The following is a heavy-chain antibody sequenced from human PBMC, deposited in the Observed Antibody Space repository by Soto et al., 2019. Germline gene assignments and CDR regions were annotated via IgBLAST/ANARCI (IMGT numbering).Heavy chain of an antibody. CDR3: AREGASSWHY. Sequence: GASVKVSCKAAGYTFAGYYMHWVRQAPGQGLEWMGWINPNSGGTNYAQKFQGRVIMTRDTSISTAHMELSRLRSDDTAVYYCAREGASSWHYWGQGTLVTVSS. CDR1: GYTFAGYY. CDR2: INPNSGGT. V-gene: IGHV1-2*02. J-gene: IGHJ4*02. D-gene: IGHD2-15*01.